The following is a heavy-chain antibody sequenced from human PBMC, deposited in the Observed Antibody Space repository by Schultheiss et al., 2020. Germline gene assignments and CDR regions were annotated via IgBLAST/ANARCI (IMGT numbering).Heavy chain of an antibody. D-gene: IGHD3-22*01. CDR2: IYSGGST. CDR3: ARDRGYYDSSGADAFDI. V-gene: IGHV3-66*02. J-gene: IGHJ3*02. CDR1: GFTVISNY. Sequence: GGSLRLSCAASGFTVISNYMSWVRQAPGKGLEWVSVIYSGGSTYYTDSVKGRFTISRDNSKNTLYLQMNSLRAEDTAVYYCARDRGYYDSSGADAFDIWGQGTMVTVSS.